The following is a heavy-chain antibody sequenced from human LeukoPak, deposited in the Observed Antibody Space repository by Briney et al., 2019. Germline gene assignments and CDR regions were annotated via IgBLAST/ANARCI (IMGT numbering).Heavy chain of an antibody. CDR1: GGTFSSYA. D-gene: IGHD2-2*01. CDR2: IIPIFGTA. J-gene: IGHJ5*01. CDR3: AGTREYCSSTSCYEWWFDS. Sequence: SVKVSCKASGGTFSSYAISWVRQAPGQGLEWMGGIIPIFGTANYAQKFQGRVTITADKSTSTAYMELSSLRSEDTAVYYCAGTREYCSSTSCYEWWFDSWGQGTLVTVSS. V-gene: IGHV1-69*06.